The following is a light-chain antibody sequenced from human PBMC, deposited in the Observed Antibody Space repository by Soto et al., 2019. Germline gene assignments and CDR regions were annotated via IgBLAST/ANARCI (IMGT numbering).Light chain of an antibody. J-gene: IGLJ2*01. V-gene: IGLV1-40*01. CDR1: NSNIGAGYD. Sequence: QLVLTQPPSMSGAPGQRVTISCTGSNSNIGAGYDVHWYQQFPGLAPKLLIYDNANRPSGVPDRFSGSKSGTSASLAITGLQAEDEADYYCQSYDSSLSGVVFGGGTKLTVL. CDR2: DNA. CDR3: QSYDSSLSGVV.